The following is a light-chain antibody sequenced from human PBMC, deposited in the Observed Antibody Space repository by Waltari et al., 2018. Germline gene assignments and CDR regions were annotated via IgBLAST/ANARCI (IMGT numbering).Light chain of an antibody. J-gene: IGKJ1*01. CDR3: QHYVSSPLT. V-gene: IGKV3-20*01. Sequence: EIVLTQSPGTLSLSPGERATLSYRASQSVTSNYLAWYQQKPGQAPRLLIFGASSRATGIPDRFSGSGSGTDFTLTISRLEPEDFAVYYCQHYVSSPLTFGQGTKVEIK. CDR1: QSVTSNY. CDR2: GAS.